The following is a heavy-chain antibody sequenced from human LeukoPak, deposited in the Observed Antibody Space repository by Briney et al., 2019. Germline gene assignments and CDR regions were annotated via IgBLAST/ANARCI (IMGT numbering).Heavy chain of an antibody. Sequence: SETLSLTCAVYGGSFSGYYWSWIRQPPGKGLEWIGEINHSGSTNYNPSLKSRVTISVDTSKNQFSLELSSVTAADTAVYYCARVRIQLWYPHYYYGMDVWGQGTTVTVSS. CDR2: INHSGST. CDR1: GGSFSGYY. J-gene: IGHJ6*02. CDR3: ARVRIQLWYPHYYYGMDV. V-gene: IGHV4-34*01. D-gene: IGHD5-18*01.